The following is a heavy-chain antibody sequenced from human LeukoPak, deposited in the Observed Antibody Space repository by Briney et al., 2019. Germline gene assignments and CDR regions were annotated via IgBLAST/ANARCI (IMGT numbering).Heavy chain of an antibody. Sequence: PGGSLRLSCAASGFTFSSYWMSWVRQAPGKGLEWAANIKQDGSEKYYVDSVKGRFTISRDNAKNSLYLQMNSLRAEDTAVYYCAQEEEDSSGYYPGGYYYYGMDVWGQGTTVTVSS. CDR1: GFTFSSYW. CDR3: AQEEEDSSGYYPGGYYYYGMDV. J-gene: IGHJ6*02. D-gene: IGHD3-22*01. V-gene: IGHV3-7*01. CDR2: IKQDGSEK.